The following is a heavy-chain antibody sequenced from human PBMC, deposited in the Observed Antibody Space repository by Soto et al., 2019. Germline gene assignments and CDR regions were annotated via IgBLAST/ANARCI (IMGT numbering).Heavy chain of an antibody. D-gene: IGHD2-15*01. CDR3: AREYGGNKAYFDY. V-gene: IGHV1-69*06. CDR2: IIPIFGTA. Sequence: ASVKVSCKASGGTFSSYAISWVRQAPGQGLEWMGGIIPIFGTANYAQKFQGRVTITADKSTSTAYMELSSLRSEDTAVYYCAREYGGNKAYFDYWGQGTLVTSPQ. J-gene: IGHJ4*02. CDR1: GGTFSSYA.